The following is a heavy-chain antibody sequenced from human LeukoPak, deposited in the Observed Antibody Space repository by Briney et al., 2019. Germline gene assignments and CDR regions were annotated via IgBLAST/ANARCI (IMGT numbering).Heavy chain of an antibody. D-gene: IGHD3-22*01. CDR2: IYSGGST. CDR3: AGTYYYDSSGYSAFDI. V-gene: IGHV3-53*01. CDR1: GFTVSSDY. J-gene: IGHJ3*02. Sequence: GGSLRLSCAASGFTVSSDYMSWVRQAPGKGLEWVSVIYSGGSTYYADSVKGRFTISRDNSKNTLYLQMNSLRAEDTAVYYCAGTYYYDSSGYSAFDIWGQGTMVTVSS.